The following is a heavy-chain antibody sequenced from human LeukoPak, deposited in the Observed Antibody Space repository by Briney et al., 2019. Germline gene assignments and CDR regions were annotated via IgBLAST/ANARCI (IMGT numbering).Heavy chain of an antibody. Sequence: GGSLRLSCAASGFTFSSYAMSWVRQAPGKGLEWVSAISGSGGGTYYADSVKGRFTISRDNSKNTLYLQMNSLRAEDTAVYYCAKDGYVRPSANWFDPWGQGTLVTVSS. V-gene: IGHV3-23*01. D-gene: IGHD5-12*01. CDR2: ISGSGGGT. CDR3: AKDGYVRPSANWFDP. J-gene: IGHJ5*02. CDR1: GFTFSSYA.